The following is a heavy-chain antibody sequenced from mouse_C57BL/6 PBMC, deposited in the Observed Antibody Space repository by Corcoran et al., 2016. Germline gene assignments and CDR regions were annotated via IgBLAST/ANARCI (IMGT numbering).Heavy chain of an antibody. CDR1: GYAFSSYW. D-gene: IGHD1-1*01. CDR3: ARFITTKGYFDV. J-gene: IGHJ1*03. Sequence: QVQLQQSGAELVKPGASVKISCKASGYAFSSYWMNWVKQRPGKGLEWIGQIYPGDGDTNYNGKFKGKATLTADKSSSTAYMQLSSLTSEDSAVYFCARFITTKGYFDVWGTGTTVTVSS. CDR2: IYPGDGDT. V-gene: IGHV1-80*01.